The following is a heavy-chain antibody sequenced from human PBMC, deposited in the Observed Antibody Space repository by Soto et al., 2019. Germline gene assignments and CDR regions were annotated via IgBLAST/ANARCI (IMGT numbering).Heavy chain of an antibody. CDR1: GFTFSSYS. CDR3: ARDHCSGGSCYDYYYYMDV. J-gene: IGHJ6*03. D-gene: IGHD2-15*01. CDR2: ISSSSSYI. V-gene: IGHV3-21*01. Sequence: GSLRLSCAASGFTFSSYSMNWVRQAPGKGLEWVSSISSSSSYIYYADSVKGRFTISRDNAKNSLYLQMNSLRAEDTAVYYCARDHCSGGSCYDYYYYMDVWGKGTTVTVSS.